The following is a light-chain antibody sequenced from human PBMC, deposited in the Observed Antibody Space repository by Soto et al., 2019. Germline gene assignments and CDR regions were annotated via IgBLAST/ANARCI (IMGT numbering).Light chain of an antibody. CDR2: DAS. J-gene: IGKJ5*01. CDR1: QTVRNNY. V-gene: IGKV3D-20*02. Sequence: IVMTQSPATLSVSPGERATLSCRASQTVRNNYLAWYQQKPGQAPRLLIYDASSRATGIPDRFSGGGSGTDFTLTISRLEPEDFAVYYCQQRSNWPITFGQGTRLEIK. CDR3: QQRSNWPIT.